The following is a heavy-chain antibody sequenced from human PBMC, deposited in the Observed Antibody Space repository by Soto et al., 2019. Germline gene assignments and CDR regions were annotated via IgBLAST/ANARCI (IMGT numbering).Heavy chain of an antibody. CDR2: IYAGGGT. CDR1: GFTVSANY. Sequence: GGSLRLSCAASGFTVSANYMNWVRQAPGKGLEWVSLIYAGGGTYYADSVKGRFTISRDNSKNTLYLQMSSLRAEDTAVYYCARHRGYPKYNFDSWGQGTLVTVSS. V-gene: IGHV3-53*01. D-gene: IGHD5-12*01. CDR3: ARHRGYPKYNFDS. J-gene: IGHJ4*02.